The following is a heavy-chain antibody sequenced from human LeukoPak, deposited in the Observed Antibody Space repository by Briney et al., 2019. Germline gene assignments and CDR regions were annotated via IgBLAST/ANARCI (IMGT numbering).Heavy chain of an antibody. V-gene: IGHV4-39*01. CDR2: IYYSGST. D-gene: IGHD3-10*01. CDR3: ARQMVRGVVGDY. CDR1: GGSISSSSYY. J-gene: IGHJ4*02. Sequence: PSETLSLTCTVSGGSISSSSYYWCWIRQPPGKGLEWIGSIYYSGSTYYNPSLKSRVTISVDTSKNQFSLKLSSVTAADTAVYYCARQMVRGVVGDYWGQGTLVTVSS.